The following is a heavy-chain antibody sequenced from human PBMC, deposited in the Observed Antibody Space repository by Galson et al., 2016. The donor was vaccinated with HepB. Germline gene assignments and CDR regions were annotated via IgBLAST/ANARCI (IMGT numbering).Heavy chain of an antibody. V-gene: IGHV3-9*01. D-gene: IGHD2-21*01. Sequence: SLRLSCAASGFTFEDHAMHWVRQVPGKGLEWVSALSWNSNYKGYADSVKGRFSISRDNAKNSLYLQMHNLRPEDTALYYCAKGALASWGQGTLVTVSS. CDR2: LSWNSNYK. CDR3: AKGALAS. CDR1: GFTFEDHA. J-gene: IGHJ5*02.